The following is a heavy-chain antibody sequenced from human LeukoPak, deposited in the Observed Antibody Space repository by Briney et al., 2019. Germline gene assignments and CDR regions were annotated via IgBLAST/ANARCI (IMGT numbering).Heavy chain of an antibody. CDR1: GYTFTGYY. D-gene: IGHD6-6*01. J-gene: IGHJ4*02. Sequence: GASVKVSCKXSGYTFTGYYMHCVPQAPRQGLEWMGRINPNSGSTSYVKNVQGRVSMTRNTSISTAYVELSRLRSEDTAVYYCAKGGTARDYYFDYWGQGTLVTVSS. V-gene: IGHV1-2*06. CDR2: INPNSGST. CDR3: AKGGTARDYYFDY.